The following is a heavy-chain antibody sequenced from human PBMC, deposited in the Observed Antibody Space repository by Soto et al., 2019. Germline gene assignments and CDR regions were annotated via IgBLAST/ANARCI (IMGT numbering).Heavy chain of an antibody. Sequence: ASLKVSCKVSGYTLTELSMHWVRQAPGKGLEWMGGFDPEDGETIYAQKFQGRVTMTEDTSTDTAYMELSSLRSEDTAVYYCATFWSGYPYFDYWGQGTLVTVSS. CDR1: GYTLTELS. V-gene: IGHV1-24*01. CDR3: ATFWSGYPYFDY. CDR2: FDPEDGET. J-gene: IGHJ4*02. D-gene: IGHD3-3*01.